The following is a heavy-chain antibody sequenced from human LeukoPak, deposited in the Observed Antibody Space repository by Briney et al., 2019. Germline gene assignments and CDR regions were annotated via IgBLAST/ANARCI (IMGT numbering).Heavy chain of an antibody. D-gene: IGHD1-26*01. V-gene: IGHV1-46*01. CDR1: GSTFTNYY. CDR2: INPSAGTT. J-gene: IGHJ4*02. CDR3: AREGAHDY. Sequence: ASVKVSCKASGSTFTNYYMHWVRQAPGQGLEWMGIINPSAGTTTYAQKFQGRVTMTRDTSTSTVYMELSSLRSEDTAVYYCAREGAHDYWGQGTLVTVSS.